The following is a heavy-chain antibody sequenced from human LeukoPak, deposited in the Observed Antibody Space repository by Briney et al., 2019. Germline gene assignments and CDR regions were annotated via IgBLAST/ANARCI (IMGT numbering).Heavy chain of an antibody. J-gene: IGHJ4*02. CDR2: ISAYNGNT. V-gene: IGHV1-18*01. D-gene: IGHD1-26*01. Sequence: GASVKVSCKASGYTFTSYGISWVRQAPGQGLELMGWISAYNGNTNYAQKLQGRVTMTTDTSTSTAYMELRSLRSDDTAVYYCARAPPAVGATLFDYWGQGTLVTVSS. CDR3: ARAPPAVGATLFDY. CDR1: GYTFTSYG.